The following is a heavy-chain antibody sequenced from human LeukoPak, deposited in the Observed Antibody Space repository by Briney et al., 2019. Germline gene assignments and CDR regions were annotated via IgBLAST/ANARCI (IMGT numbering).Heavy chain of an antibody. J-gene: IGHJ5*02. Sequence: SETLSLACTVSGGSISSYYWSWIRQPAGKGLEWIGRIYTSGSTNYNPSLKSRVTMSVDTSKNQFSLKLSSVTAADTAVYYCARFIGYQLLGWFDPWGQGTLVTVSS. CDR1: GGSISSYY. CDR3: ARFIGYQLLGWFDP. V-gene: IGHV4-4*07. D-gene: IGHD2-2*01. CDR2: IYTSGST.